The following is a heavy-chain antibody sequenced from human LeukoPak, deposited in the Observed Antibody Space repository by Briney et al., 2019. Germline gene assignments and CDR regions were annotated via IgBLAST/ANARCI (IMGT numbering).Heavy chain of an antibody. V-gene: IGHV4-34*01. CDR2: IYHSGST. CDR3: ARRVAYYDTLTGPGAIDY. CDR1: GGSFSGYY. D-gene: IGHD3-9*01. Sequence: PSETLSLTCAVYGGSFSGYYWSWIRQPPGKGLEWIGEIYHSGSTNYNPSLKSRVTISVDTSKNQFSLKLSSVTAADTAVYYCARRVAYYDTLTGPGAIDYWGQGTLVTVSS. J-gene: IGHJ4*02.